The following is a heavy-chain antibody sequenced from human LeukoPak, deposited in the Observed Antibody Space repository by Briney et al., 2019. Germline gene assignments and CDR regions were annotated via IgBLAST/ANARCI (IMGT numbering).Heavy chain of an antibody. V-gene: IGHV3-30*01. Sequence: WGAPRPSLPCLGITLHKYYIHLGRHAPGHGVGWGAAISYDGSNKYYADSVKGRFTISRDNSKNTLYLQMNSLRAEDTAVYYCAKGYSSSLGRFDYWGQGTLVTVSS. D-gene: IGHD6-6*01. CDR3: AKGYSSSLGRFDY. J-gene: IGHJ4*02. CDR1: ITLHKYY. CDR2: ISYDGSNK.